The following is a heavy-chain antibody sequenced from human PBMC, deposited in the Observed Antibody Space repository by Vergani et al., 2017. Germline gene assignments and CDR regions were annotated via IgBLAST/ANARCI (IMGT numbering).Heavy chain of an antibody. Sequence: EVQLVESGGGVVRPGGSLRLSCAASGFTFDDYGMSWVRQAPGKGLEWVSGFNWNGGSTGYADSVKGRFTISRDNAKNSLYLQMNSLRAEDTALYHCAGPQARYSSSWDAFDIWGQGTMVTVSS. D-gene: IGHD6-13*01. CDR2: FNWNGGST. CDR3: AGPQARYSSSWDAFDI. CDR1: GFTFDDYG. V-gene: IGHV3-20*01. J-gene: IGHJ3*02.